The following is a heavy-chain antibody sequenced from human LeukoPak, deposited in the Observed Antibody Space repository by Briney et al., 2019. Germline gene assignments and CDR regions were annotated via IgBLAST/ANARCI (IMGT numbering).Heavy chain of an antibody. V-gene: IGHV3-9*01. CDR3: AKDMDIAAAGS. Sequence: PGGSLRLSCAASGFTFDDYAMHWVRQAPGKGLEWVSGISWNSGSIGYADSVKGRFTISRDNAKNSLYLQMNSLRAEDTALYYCAKDMDIAAAGSWGQGTLVTVSS. J-gene: IGHJ5*02. D-gene: IGHD6-13*01. CDR2: ISWNSGSI. CDR1: GFTFDDYA.